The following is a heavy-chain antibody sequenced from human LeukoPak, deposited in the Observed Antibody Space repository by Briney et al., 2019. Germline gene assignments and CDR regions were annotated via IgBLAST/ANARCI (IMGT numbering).Heavy chain of an antibody. V-gene: IGHV1-46*01. CDR1: GYTLTELS. Sequence: ASVKVSCKVSGYTLTELSMHWVRQSPGQGLEWMGIINPSGGSTSYAQKFQGRVTMTRDMSTSTVYMELSSLRSEDTAVYYCARDGSYDFWRGNFDYWGQGTLVTVSS. J-gene: IGHJ4*02. CDR2: INPSGGST. D-gene: IGHD3-3*01. CDR3: ARDGSYDFWRGNFDY.